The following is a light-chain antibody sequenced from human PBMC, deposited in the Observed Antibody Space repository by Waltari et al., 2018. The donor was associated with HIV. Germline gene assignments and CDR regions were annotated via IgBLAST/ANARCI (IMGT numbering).Light chain of an antibody. CDR2: QAS. Sequence: DIQVTQSPSIFSASVGKRVTMTCRTSQDIENWLAWYQHNPGLAPKLLIYQASTLQRGVPSRFVGKGSVTQFTLVISAVQPDDFAIYYCQQYNGQSYTFGQGTRL. J-gene: IGKJ2*01. V-gene: IGKV1-5*03. CDR1: QDIENW. CDR3: QQYNGQSYT.